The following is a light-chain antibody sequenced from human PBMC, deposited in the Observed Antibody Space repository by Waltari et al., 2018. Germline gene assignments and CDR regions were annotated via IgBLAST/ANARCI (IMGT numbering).Light chain of an antibody. V-gene: IGLV2-14*01. Sequence: QSALTQPASVPGSPGQSITPHSLVTRSYVGGYRSVPWYQQHPGKVPKLMIYEVSNRPSGVSNRFTASKSGNTASLTISGLQAEDEADYYCSSYTSSNSWVFGGGTKLTVL. J-gene: IGLJ3*02. CDR1: RSYVGGYRS. CDR3: SSYTSSNSWV. CDR2: EVS.